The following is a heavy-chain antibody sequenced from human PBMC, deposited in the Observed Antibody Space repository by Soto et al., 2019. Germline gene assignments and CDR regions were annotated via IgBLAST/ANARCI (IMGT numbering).Heavy chain of an antibody. CDR1: GGSVSRGDYH. J-gene: IGHJ5*02. Sequence: SETLSLTCTVSGGSVSRGDYHWSWIRQPQRKGLKGIGKLDYRGSTNYNPSLKSRATISVDTCNNQFSLKVGSVAGADSAVYYCAGIPVDTSMIYWFAPGAQGALVTVSA. D-gene: IGHD5-18*01. CDR3: AGIPVDTSMIYWFAP. V-gene: IGHV4-61*08. CDR2: LDYRGST.